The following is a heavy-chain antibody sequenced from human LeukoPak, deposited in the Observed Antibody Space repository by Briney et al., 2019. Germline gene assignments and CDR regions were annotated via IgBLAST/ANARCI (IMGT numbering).Heavy chain of an antibody. CDR3: ARGATTTRFGRFDP. CDR1: GFNFWSTG. CDR2: ISSDSTYI. J-gene: IGHJ5*02. V-gene: IGHV3-21*01. D-gene: IGHD4-17*01. Sequence: GGSLRLSCAVAGFNFWSTGMSWVRQAPGKGLEWVSTISSDSTYIYYADSMKGRFTISRDNAKKSLYLQMNSLRAEDTAIYYCARGATTTRFGRFDPWGQGTLVTVSS.